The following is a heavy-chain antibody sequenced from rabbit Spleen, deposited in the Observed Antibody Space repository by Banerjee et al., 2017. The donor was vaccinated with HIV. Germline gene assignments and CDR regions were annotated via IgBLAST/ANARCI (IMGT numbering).Heavy chain of an antibody. J-gene: IGHJ2*01. CDR3: ARNYVNAFDP. D-gene: IGHD1-1*01. CDR1: GFTINNDYY. CDR2: IYGGENNNT. V-gene: IGHV1S40*01. Sequence: QSLEESGGGLVKPEGSLALTCKASGFTINNDYYMCWVRQAPGKGLEWIACIYGGENNNTYFATWANGRFTFFRTSSTTVTLQMTSLSAADTAPYFCARNYVNAFDPWGPGTLVTVS.